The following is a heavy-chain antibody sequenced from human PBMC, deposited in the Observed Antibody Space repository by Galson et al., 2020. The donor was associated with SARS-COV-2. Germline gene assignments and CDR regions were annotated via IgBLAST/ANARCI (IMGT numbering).Heavy chain of an antibody. CDR1: GFTFSSYS. CDR3: ARDRGITATTAGDY. D-gene: IGHD1-7*01. J-gene: IGHJ4*02. V-gene: IGHV3-21*01. CDR2: ISSSSTYI. Sequence: GGSLRLSCAASGFTFSSYSMNWVRQAPGKGLEWVSSISSSSTYIYYADSVKGRFTISRDNAKHSLYLQMNSLRAEDTAVYYCARDRGITATTAGDYWGQGTLVTVSS.